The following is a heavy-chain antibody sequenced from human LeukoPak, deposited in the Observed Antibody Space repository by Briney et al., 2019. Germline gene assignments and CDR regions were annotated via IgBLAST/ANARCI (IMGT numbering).Heavy chain of an antibody. V-gene: IGHV4-34*01. CDR2: INHSGST. CDR1: GGSFSGYY. CDR3: ARAKTRGLVGATGPIDY. Sequence: SETLSLTCAVYGGSFSGYYWSWIRQPPGKGLEWIGEINHSGSTNYNPSLKSRVTISLDTSKNQFSLKLSSVTAADTAVYYCARAKTRGLVGATGPIDYWGQGTLVTVSS. D-gene: IGHD1-26*01. J-gene: IGHJ4*02.